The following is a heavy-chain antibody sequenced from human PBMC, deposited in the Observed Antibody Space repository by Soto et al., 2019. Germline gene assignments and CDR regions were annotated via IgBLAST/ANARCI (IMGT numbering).Heavy chain of an antibody. CDR2: TYPEDSQT. Sequence: GESLNISCKASGYSFTSYWIGWVRQISGKGLEWMGITYPEDSQTLCSPSFQGQVTISVDKSISTVYLQWSSLKASDTATYYCARRRFFDTLLDPWGQGTLVTVSS. J-gene: IGHJ5*02. CDR3: ARRRFFDTLLDP. V-gene: IGHV5-51*01. CDR1: GYSFTSYW. D-gene: IGHD3-9*01.